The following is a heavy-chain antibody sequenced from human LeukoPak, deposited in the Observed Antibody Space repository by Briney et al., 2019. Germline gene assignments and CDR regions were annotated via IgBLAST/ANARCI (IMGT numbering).Heavy chain of an antibody. CDR3: AKTTRHYYDTRGYFDY. Sequence: PGGSLRLSFASSGFIFSCYAMRWGLPAPGMGVAGVSAISGSGGSTYYADSVKGRFTISRDNSKNTLYLQMNSLRAEDTAVHYCAKTTRHYYDTRGYFDYWGQGTLVTVSS. CDR1: GFIFSCYA. D-gene: IGHD3-22*01. CDR2: ISGSGGST. J-gene: IGHJ4*02. V-gene: IGHV3-23*01.